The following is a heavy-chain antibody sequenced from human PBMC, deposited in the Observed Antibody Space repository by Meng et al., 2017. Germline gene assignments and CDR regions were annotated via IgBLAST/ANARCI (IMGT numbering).Heavy chain of an antibody. CDR3: ATGIAAAGLYYFDY. J-gene: IGHJ4*02. Sequence: QGQLQEWGPGLVKPSETLSLTCTVSGGSISSYYWSWIRQPAGKGLEWIGRIYTSGSTNYNPSLKSRVTMSVDTSKNQFSLKLSSVTAADTAVYYCATGIAAAGLYYFDYWGQGTLVTVSS. CDR2: IYTSGST. V-gene: IGHV4-4*07. CDR1: GGSISSYY. D-gene: IGHD6-13*01.